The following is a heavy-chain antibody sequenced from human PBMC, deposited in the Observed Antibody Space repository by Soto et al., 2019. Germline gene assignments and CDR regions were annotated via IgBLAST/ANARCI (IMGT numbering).Heavy chain of an antibody. V-gene: IGHV1-46*01. CDR3: ARATLAAAEPQFDY. CDR2: VYVTGTGT. J-gene: IGHJ4*02. CDR1: GYPFTTYH. D-gene: IGHD6-13*01. Sequence: ASVKVSCKASGYPFTTYHLHWVRQAPGQGLEWMGIVYVTGTGTRSAQKFQGRLTMTRDRSTSTVYMELSSLRSEDTAVYYCARATLAAAEPQFDYWGQGTLVTVSS.